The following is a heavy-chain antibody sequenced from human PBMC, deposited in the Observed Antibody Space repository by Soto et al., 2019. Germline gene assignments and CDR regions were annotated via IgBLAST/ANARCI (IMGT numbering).Heavy chain of an antibody. CDR2: ISYDGSNK. J-gene: IGHJ4*02. V-gene: IGHV3-30*18. CDR1: GFTFSSYG. D-gene: IGHD1-26*01. Sequence: QVQLVESGGGVVQPGRSLRLSCAASGFTFSSYGMHWVRQAPGKGLEWVAVISYDGSNKYYADSVKGRLTISRDNSKNTLYLQMNSLRAEDTAVYYCAKSVVGATTGYWGQGTLVTVSS. CDR3: AKSVVGATTGY.